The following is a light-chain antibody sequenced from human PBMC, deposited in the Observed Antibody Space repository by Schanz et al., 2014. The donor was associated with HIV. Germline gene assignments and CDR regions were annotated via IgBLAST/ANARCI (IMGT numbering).Light chain of an antibody. J-gene: IGLJ1*01. CDR3: CSFAGADSLFV. V-gene: IGLV2-23*02. Sequence: QSVLTQPASVSGSPGQSITISCTGSSTDVGGYDLASWYQQHPGQVPKLMIYGVDKRPSGVSHRFSGAKSGNTASLTISGLQAEDEADYYCCSFAGADSLFVFGIGTKLTVL. CDR2: GVD. CDR1: STDVGGYDL.